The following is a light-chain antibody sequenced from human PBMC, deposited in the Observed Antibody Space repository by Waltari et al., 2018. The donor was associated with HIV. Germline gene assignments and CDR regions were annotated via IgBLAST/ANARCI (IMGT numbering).Light chain of an antibody. Sequence: SYELPQPPSVSVSPGQPARITCSGDVFPKPYAIWYQQKPGQAPVVVISKDSERPSGIPERFSGSSSGTTVTLTISGVQAEDEADYYCQSADSSGTYAVFGGGTQLTVL. CDR2: KDS. CDR3: QSADSSGTYAV. J-gene: IGLJ7*01. CDR1: VFPKPY. V-gene: IGLV3-25*03.